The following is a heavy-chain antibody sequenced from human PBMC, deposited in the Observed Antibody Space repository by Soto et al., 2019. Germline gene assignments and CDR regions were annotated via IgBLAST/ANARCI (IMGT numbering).Heavy chain of an antibody. V-gene: IGHV3-23*01. Sequence: VQLLESGGVLVQPGGSLRLSCAASGFTFSSYAMSWVRQAPGKGLEWVSVISGSGDSTYYADSVRGRFTICRDNSKNTLYLQTNSLRPEDTAVYYCAKDRDGAAAGPTKFYGMDVWGQGTTVTVSS. CDR1: GFTFSSYA. D-gene: IGHD6-13*01. CDR2: ISGSGDST. CDR3: AKDRDGAAAGPTKFYGMDV. J-gene: IGHJ6*02.